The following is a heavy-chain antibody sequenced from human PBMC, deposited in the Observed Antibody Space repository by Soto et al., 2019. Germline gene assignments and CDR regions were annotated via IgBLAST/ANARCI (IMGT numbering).Heavy chain of an antibody. V-gene: IGHV3-48*02. D-gene: IGHD3-22*01. J-gene: IGHJ1*01. CDR1: GFTFSSYS. CDR2: ISSSSSTI. Sequence: EVPLVESGGGLVQPGGSLRLSCAASGFTFSSYSMNWVRQAPGKGLEWVSYISSSSSTIYYADSVKGRFTISRDNAKNSLYLQMNSLRDEDTAVYYCARDRYKYYYDSSGYYLKHSNNAEYFQHWGQGTLVTVSS. CDR3: ARDRYKYYYDSSGYYLKHSNNAEYFQH.